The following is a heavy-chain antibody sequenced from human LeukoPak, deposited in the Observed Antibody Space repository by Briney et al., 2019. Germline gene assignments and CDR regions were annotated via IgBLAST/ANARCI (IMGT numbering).Heavy chain of an antibody. CDR1: GFTFSSYG. V-gene: IGHV3-30*18. CDR3: AKENMPFGPSVVYRVGGAFDI. J-gene: IGHJ3*02. Sequence: GGSLRLSCAASGFTFSSYGMHWVRQAPGKGLEWVAVISYDGSNKYYADSVKGRFTISRDNSKNTLYLQMNSLRADDTGVYYCAKENMPFGPSVVYRVGGAFDIWGQGTRVTVSS. CDR2: ISYDGSNK. D-gene: IGHD3-16*01.